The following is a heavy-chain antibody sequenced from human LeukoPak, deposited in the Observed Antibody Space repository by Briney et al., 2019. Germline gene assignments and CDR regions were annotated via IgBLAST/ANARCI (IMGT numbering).Heavy chain of an antibody. CDR1: GGSFSGYY. J-gene: IGHJ4*02. CDR2: INHSGST. V-gene: IGHV4-34*01. Sequence: SETLSLTCAVSGGSFSGYYWTWIRQPPGKGLEWIGEINHSGSTNYNPSLKSRVTISVDTSKNQFSLKLSSVTAADTAVYYCARGNPPDYWGQGTLVTVSS. CDR3: ARGNPPDY.